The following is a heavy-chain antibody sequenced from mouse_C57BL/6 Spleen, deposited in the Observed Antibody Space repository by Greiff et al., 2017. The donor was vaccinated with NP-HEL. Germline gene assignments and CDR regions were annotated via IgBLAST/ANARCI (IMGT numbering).Heavy chain of an antibody. Sequence: EVQLQQSGPVLVKPGASVKMSCKASGYTFTDYYMNWVKQSHGKSLEWIGVINPYNGGTSYNQKFKGKAKLTVDKSSSTAYMELNSLTSEDSAFYYCARGGVYDYFDYWGQGTTLTVSS. CDR2: INPYNGGT. CDR1: GYTFTDYY. D-gene: IGHD1-1*02. J-gene: IGHJ2*01. V-gene: IGHV1-19*01. CDR3: ARGGVYDYFDY.